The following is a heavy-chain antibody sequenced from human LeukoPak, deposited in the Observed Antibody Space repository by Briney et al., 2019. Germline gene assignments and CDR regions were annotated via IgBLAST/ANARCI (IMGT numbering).Heavy chain of an antibody. Sequence: SETLSLTCTVSGYSISSGYYWGWIRQPPGKGLEWIGSIYHSGSTYYNPSLKSRVTMSLDTSKNQFSLKVNSVTATDTAMYYCARDQQLAYCGGDCFSANWGQGTLVTVSS. V-gene: IGHV4-38-2*02. D-gene: IGHD2-21*02. CDR1: GYSISSGYY. CDR3: ARDQQLAYCGGDCFSAN. J-gene: IGHJ4*01. CDR2: IYHSGST.